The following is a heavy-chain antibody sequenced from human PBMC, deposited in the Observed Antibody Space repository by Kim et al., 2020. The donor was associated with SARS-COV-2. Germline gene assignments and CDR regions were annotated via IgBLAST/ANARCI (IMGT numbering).Heavy chain of an antibody. Sequence: GGSLRLSCAASGFTFSNAWMSWVRQAPGKGLEWVGRIKSKTDGGTTDYAAPVKGRFTISRDDSKNTLYLQMNSLKTEDTAVYYCTTIIPVLLWFGELLSLWGQGTLVTVSS. D-gene: IGHD3-10*01. CDR2: IKSKTDGGTT. CDR3: TTIIPVLLWFGELLSL. V-gene: IGHV3-15*01. J-gene: IGHJ4*02. CDR1: GFTFSNAW.